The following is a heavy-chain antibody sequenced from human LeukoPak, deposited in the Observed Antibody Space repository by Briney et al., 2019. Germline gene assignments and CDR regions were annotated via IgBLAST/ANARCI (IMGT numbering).Heavy chain of an antibody. J-gene: IGHJ4*02. CDR2: IIPIFGTA. CDR1: GGTFSSYA. D-gene: IGHD1-26*01. CDR3: ARVVGDSGSYCVDY. V-gene: IGHV1-69*05. Sequence: ASVKVSCKASGGTFSSYAISWVRQAPGQGLEWMGGIIPIFGTANYAQEFQGRVTITTDESTSTAYMELSSLRSEDTAVYYCARVVGDSGSYCVDYWGQGTLVTVSS.